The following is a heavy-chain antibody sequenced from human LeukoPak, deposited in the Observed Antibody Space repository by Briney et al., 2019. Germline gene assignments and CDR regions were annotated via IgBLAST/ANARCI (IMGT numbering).Heavy chain of an antibody. Sequence: ASVKVSCKASGYTFTGYYMHWVRQDPGQGLEWMGWVNPNSGGTKYAQKFQGRVTMTRDTSITTVYMVLSSLRSDDTAVYYCARDYYGSGSYYQLGYWGQGTLVTVSS. D-gene: IGHD3-10*01. V-gene: IGHV1-2*02. CDR3: ARDYYGSGSYYQLGY. CDR1: GYTFTGYY. CDR2: VNPNSGGT. J-gene: IGHJ4*02.